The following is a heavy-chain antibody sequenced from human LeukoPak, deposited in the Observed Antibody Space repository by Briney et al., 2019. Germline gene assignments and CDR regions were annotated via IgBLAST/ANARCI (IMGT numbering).Heavy chain of an antibody. V-gene: IGHV3-48*03. CDR3: ARGDPHADL. CDR1: GFDLHTYE. Sequence: PGGSLRLSCAASGFDLHTYEMNWVRQAPGKGLEWIADITISGHTKNYADSVKGRFTISRDSARTSLELQMNSLRVEDTGVYFCARGDPHADLWGQGTLVTVSS. J-gene: IGHJ5*02. CDR2: ITISGHTK.